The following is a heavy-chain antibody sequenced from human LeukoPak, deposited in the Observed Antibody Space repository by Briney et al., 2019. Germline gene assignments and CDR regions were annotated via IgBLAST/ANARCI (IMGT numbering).Heavy chain of an antibody. Sequence: SETLSLTCAVYGGSFSGYYWSWIRQPPGKGLEWIGEINHSGSTNYNPSLKSRVTISVDTSTNQFSLRLSSVTAADTAVYYCARVPRRYCSGGSCPTLDYWGQGTLVTVSS. CDR1: GGSFSGYY. V-gene: IGHV4-34*01. CDR2: INHSGST. D-gene: IGHD2-15*01. J-gene: IGHJ4*02. CDR3: ARVPRRYCSGGSCPTLDY.